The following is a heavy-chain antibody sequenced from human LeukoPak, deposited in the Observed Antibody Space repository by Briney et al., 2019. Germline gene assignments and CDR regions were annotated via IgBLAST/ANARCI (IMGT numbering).Heavy chain of an antibody. CDR3: AGLRVVKSSSPFDY. D-gene: IGHD6-13*01. Sequence: SETLCLTCTVSGDSLSSSSYYWGSIRQPPGKGLEWIGSIYYSGRTYYNPSLKSRVTLSVDTSKNPFSLKLSSVTGADTAVYYCAGLRVVKSSSPFDYWGQGTLVTVSS. CDR1: GDSLSSSSYY. CDR2: IYYSGRT. V-gene: IGHV4-39*07. J-gene: IGHJ4*02.